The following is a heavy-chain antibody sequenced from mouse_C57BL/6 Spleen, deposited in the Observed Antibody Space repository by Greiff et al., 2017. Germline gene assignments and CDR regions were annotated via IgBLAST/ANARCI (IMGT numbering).Heavy chain of an antibody. CDR3: ARPDYYGSSYNWYFDV. CDR2: ISSGGSYT. Sequence: EVKVVESGGDLVKPGGSLKLSCAASGFTFSSYGMSWVRQTPDKRLEWVATISSGGSYTYYPDSVKGRFTISRDNAKNTLYLQMSSLKSEDTAMYYCARPDYYGSSYNWYFDVWGTGTTVTVSS. CDR1: GFTFSSYG. J-gene: IGHJ1*03. V-gene: IGHV5-6*01. D-gene: IGHD1-1*01.